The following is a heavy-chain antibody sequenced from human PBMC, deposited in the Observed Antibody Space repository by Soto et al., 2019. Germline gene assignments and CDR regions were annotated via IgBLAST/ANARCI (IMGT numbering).Heavy chain of an antibody. CDR2: ISSSVSTI. Sequence: EVQLVESGGGLVQPGGSLRLSCAASGFTFSSYEMNWVRQAPGKGREWVSYISSSVSTIYYADSVKGRFTISRDNAKNSLYLQMNSLRAEDTAVYYCASKYYDSSAEPTFDYWGQGTLVTVSS. V-gene: IGHV3-48*03. J-gene: IGHJ4*02. CDR1: GFTFSSYE. CDR3: ASKYYDSSAEPTFDY. D-gene: IGHD3-22*01.